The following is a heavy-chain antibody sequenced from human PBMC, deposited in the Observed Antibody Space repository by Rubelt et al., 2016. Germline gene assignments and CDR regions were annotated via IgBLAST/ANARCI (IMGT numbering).Heavy chain of an antibody. D-gene: IGHD6-13*01. CDR2: IYYSGST. CDR3: ARAVLAAAGHVYYYGMDV. J-gene: IGHJ6*02. CDR1: GGSISSYY. Sequence: QVPLQESGPGLVKPSETLSLTCTVSGGSISSYYWSWIRQPPGKGLEWIGYIYYSGSTNYNPSLKSRVTISVDTSKNQFSLKLSSGTAADTAVYYCARAVLAAAGHVYYYGMDVWGQGTTVTVSS. V-gene: IGHV4-59*01.